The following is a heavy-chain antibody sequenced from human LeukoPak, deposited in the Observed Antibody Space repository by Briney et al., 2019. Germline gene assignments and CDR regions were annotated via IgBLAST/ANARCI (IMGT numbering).Heavy chain of an antibody. Sequence: PSQTLSLTCTVSGDSVRSGGDYWSWIRQPPGKGLEWIGYIYHSGSTFYTPSLKSRVTMSVDRSKNQFSLKLSSVTAADTAVYYCATELRATSGWYFDLWAVAPWSLSPQ. V-gene: IGHV4-30-2*01. CDR1: GDSVRSGGDY. J-gene: IGHJ2*01. D-gene: IGHD3-3*01. CDR2: IYHSGST. CDR3: ATELRATSGWYFDL.